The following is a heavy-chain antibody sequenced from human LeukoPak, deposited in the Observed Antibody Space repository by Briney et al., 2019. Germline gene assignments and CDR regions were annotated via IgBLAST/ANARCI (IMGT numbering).Heavy chain of an antibody. CDR2: INPSGGST. J-gene: IGHJ5*02. D-gene: IGHD4-23*01. CDR1: GYTFTSYY. Sequence: ASVKVSCKASGYTFTSYYMHWVRQAPGQGLEWMGIINPSGGSTSYAQKFQGRVTMTRDTSTSTVYMELSSLRSEDTAVYYCARDGLRAQDYGGNSEINWFDPWGQGTLVTVSS. CDR3: ARDGLRAQDYGGNSEINWFDP. V-gene: IGHV1-46*01.